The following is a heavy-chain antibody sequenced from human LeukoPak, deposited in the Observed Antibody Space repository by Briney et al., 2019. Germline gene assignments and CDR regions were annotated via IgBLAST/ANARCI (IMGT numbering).Heavy chain of an antibody. V-gene: IGHV3-73*01. D-gene: IGHD7-27*01. Sequence: PGGSLKLSCAASGFTFSGSAMHWVRQASGKGLEWVGRIRSKANSYATAYAASVKGRFTISRDDSKNTAYLQMNSLKTEDTAVYNGTRPPDNPTKRGNLPPVDNWGQEPRDTVS. CDR1: GFTFSGSA. CDR2: IRSKANSYAT. CDR3: TRPPDNPTKRGNLPPVDN. J-gene: IGHJ4*02.